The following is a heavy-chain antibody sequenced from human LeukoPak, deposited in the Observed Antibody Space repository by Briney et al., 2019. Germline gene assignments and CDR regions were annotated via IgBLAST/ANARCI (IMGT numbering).Heavy chain of an antibody. J-gene: IGHJ1*01. D-gene: IGHD3-22*01. CDR1: GFTFSSYA. CDR3: AKAVSFPGNYYDSSGYYLEYFQH. Sequence: LPGGSLRLSCAASGFTFSSYAMSWVRQAPGKGLEWVSAISGSGGSTYYADSVKGRFTISRDNSKNTLYLQMNSLRAEDTAVYYCAKAVSFPGNYYDSSGYYLEYFQHWGQGTLVTVSS. CDR2: ISGSGGST. V-gene: IGHV3-23*01.